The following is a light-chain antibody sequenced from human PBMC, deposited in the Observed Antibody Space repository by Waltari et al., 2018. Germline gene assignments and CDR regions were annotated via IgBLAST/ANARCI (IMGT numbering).Light chain of an antibody. CDR3: QAWDSSTGV. V-gene: IGLV3-1*01. CDR1: YVGDKG. CDR2: QDS. J-gene: IGLJ2*01. Sequence: SYELTQPPPSSVSPSQTARITCPGGYVGDKGSCWYQQKPGQSPVLVFYQDSKRPSGTPERFSGSNSGNTATLTISGTQAMDEADYFCQAWDSSTGVFGGGTKLTVL.